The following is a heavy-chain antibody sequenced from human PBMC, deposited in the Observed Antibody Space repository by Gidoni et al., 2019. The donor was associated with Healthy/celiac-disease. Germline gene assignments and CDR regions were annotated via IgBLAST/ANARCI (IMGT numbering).Heavy chain of an antibody. CDR3: ARGEKYSYGTGGFDY. Sequence: EVQLVESGGGLVQPGGSLRLSCAASGFTFSSYSMNWVRQAPGKGLEWVSYISSSSSTIYYADSVKGRFTISRDNAKNSLYLQMNSLRAEDTAVYYCARGEKYSYGTGGFDYWGQGTLVTVSS. CDR1: GFTFSSYS. CDR2: ISSSSSTI. V-gene: IGHV3-48*01. J-gene: IGHJ4*02. D-gene: IGHD5-18*01.